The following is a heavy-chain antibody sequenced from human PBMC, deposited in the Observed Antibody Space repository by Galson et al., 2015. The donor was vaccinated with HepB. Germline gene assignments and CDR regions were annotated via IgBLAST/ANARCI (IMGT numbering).Heavy chain of an antibody. D-gene: IGHD4-23*01. CDR3: ARQGYYGGTFYFDY. Sequence: SLRLSCAASGFMFNDYYMSWIRQAPGKGLEWVSYISSTSTFTNYADSVKGRFTISRDNTKNSLFLQMNSLRAEDTAVYYCARQGYYGGTFYFDYWGQGALVTVSS. J-gene: IGHJ4*02. CDR2: ISSTSTFT. V-gene: IGHV3-11*06. CDR1: GFMFNDYY.